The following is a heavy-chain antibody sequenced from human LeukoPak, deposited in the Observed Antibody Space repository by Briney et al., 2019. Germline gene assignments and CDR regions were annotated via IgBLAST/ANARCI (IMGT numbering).Heavy chain of an antibody. J-gene: IGHJ4*02. V-gene: IGHV1-24*01. CDR1: GYTLTELS. CDR2: FDPEDGET. Sequence: GASVKVSCKFSGYTLTELSMHWVRQTPGKGLEWMGGFDPEDGETIYAQKFQGRVTMTEDTSTDTAYMELSSLRSEDTAVYYCAIWRWELPYFDYWGQGTLVTVS. CDR3: AIWRWELPYFDY. D-gene: IGHD1-26*01.